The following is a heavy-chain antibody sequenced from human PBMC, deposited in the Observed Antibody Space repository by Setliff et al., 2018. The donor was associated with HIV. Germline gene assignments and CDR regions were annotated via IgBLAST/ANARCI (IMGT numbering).Heavy chain of an antibody. Sequence: PSETLSLTCSVSDDSINYSTYYWSWIRQPAGQTLEWIGRISNAGSTIYNASLKSRVSMSIDTLNKQFSLELTSMTASDTATYYCARHSGSYYFDHWGQGMQVTVS. J-gene: IGHJ4*02. CDR1: DDSINYSTYY. CDR2: ISNAGST. V-gene: IGHV4-61*02. CDR3: ARHSGSYYFDH. D-gene: IGHD1-26*01.